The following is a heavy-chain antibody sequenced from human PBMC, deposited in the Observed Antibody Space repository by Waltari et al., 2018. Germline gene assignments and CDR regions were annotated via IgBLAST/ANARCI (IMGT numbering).Heavy chain of an antibody. CDR1: GGSLSSYY. J-gene: IGHJ4*02. CDR2: IYYSGST. Sequence: QVQLQESGPGLVTPSETLSLTCTVSGGSLSSYYWSWIRQPPGKGLEWIGYIYYSGSTNYNPSLKSRVTISVDTSKNQFSLKLSSVTAADTAVYYCARGGSYYDSSGYVDYWGQGTLVTVSS. D-gene: IGHD3-22*01. CDR3: ARGGSYYDSSGYVDY. V-gene: IGHV4-59*01.